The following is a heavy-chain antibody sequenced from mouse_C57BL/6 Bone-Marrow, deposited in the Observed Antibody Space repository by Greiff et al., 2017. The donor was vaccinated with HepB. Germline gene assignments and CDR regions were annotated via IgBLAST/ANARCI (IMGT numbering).Heavy chain of an antibody. D-gene: IGHD2-2*01. CDR3: AMFYYGYDVFDY. J-gene: IGHJ2*01. CDR1: GFTFSSYT. V-gene: IGHV5-9*01. Sequence: EVQLVESGGGLVKPGGSLKLSCAASGFTFSSYTMSWVRQTPEKRLEWVATISGGGGNTYYPDSVKGRFTISRDNAKNTLYLQMSSLRSEDAALYYCAMFYYGYDVFDYWGQGTTLTVSS. CDR2: ISGGGGNT.